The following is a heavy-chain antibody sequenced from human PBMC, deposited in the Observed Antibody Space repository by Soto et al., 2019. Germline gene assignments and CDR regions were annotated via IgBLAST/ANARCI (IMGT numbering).Heavy chain of an antibody. V-gene: IGHV4-31*03. J-gene: IGHJ6*03. D-gene: IGHD1-1*01. CDR1: GGSISSGGYY. CDR3: AREERSYYYMDV. Sequence: QVQLQESGPGLVKPSQTLSLTCTVSGGSISSGGYYWSWIRQHPGQGLEWIGYIYYSGSTYYNPSLKSRVTISVVTFKNQFALKLSSVTAADTAVYSCAREERSYYYMDVWGKGTTVTVSS. CDR2: IYYSGST.